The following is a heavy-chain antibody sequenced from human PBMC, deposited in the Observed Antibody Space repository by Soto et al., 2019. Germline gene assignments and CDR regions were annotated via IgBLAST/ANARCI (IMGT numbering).Heavy chain of an antibody. CDR1: GYTFTSYA. Sequence: VASVKVSFKASGYTFTSYAMHWVRQAPGQRLEWMGWINAGNGNTKYSQKFQGRVTITRDTSASTAYMELSSLRSEDTAVYYCARAGFYILTPFDYWGQGTLVTVSS. J-gene: IGHJ4*02. CDR3: ARAGFYILTPFDY. CDR2: INAGNGNT. V-gene: IGHV1-3*01. D-gene: IGHD3-9*01.